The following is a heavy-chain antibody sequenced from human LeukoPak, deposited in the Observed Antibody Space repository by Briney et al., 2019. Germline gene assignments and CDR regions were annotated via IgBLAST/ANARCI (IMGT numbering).Heavy chain of an antibody. D-gene: IGHD1-1*01. V-gene: IGHV1-3*01. CDR1: GYTFTSYT. Sequence: ASVKVSCKASGYTFTSYTMHWVRQAPGQRLEWVGWINAGNGNTKYSQKFQGRVTITRDTSASTAYMELSSLRSEDTAVYYCAREVERGGSGPIDYWGQGTLVTVSS. CDR3: AREVERGGSGPIDY. CDR2: INAGNGNT. J-gene: IGHJ4*02.